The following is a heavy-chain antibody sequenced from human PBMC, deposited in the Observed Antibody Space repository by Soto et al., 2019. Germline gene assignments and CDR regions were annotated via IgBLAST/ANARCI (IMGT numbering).Heavy chain of an antibody. Sequence: SVKVSCKASGGTFSNYTISWVRQAPGQGLEWMGRIIPILGIANYAQKFQGRVTITADKSTSTAYMELSSLRSEDTAVYYCARGGIAAAGTGFGLDYYYYGMDVWG. CDR2: IIPILGIA. CDR1: GGTFSNYT. D-gene: IGHD6-13*01. CDR3: ARGGIAAAGTGFGLDYYYYGMDV. J-gene: IGHJ6*02. V-gene: IGHV1-69*02.